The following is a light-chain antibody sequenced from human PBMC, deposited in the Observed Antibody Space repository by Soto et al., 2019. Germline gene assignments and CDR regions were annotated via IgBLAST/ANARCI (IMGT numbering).Light chain of an antibody. CDR3: MQGTHWPWT. V-gene: IGKV2-30*01. CDR2: EGS. Sequence: DVVMTQSPLSLPVTLGQPASISCRSSDSLVYSDGKTYLNWFLQRPGQSPRRLIYEGSKRDSGVPDRFSGSGSGTDFTLKIGWVEAEDVGIYYCMQGTHWPWTFGPGTKVDI. J-gene: IGKJ1*01. CDR1: DSLVYSDGKTY.